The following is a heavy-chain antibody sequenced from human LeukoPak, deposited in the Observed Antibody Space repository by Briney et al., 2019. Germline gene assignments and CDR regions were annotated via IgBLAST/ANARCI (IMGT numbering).Heavy chain of an antibody. CDR2: ISGSGGST. D-gene: IGHD3-22*01. Sequence: PGGSLRLSCADSGFTFSSYAMSWVRQAPGKGLEWVSAISGSGGSTYYADSVKGRFTISRDNSKNTLYLQMNSLRAEDTAVYYCAKDLDSSGYYNAFDIWGQGTMVTVSS. CDR3: AKDLDSSGYYNAFDI. J-gene: IGHJ3*02. V-gene: IGHV3-23*01. CDR1: GFTFSSYA.